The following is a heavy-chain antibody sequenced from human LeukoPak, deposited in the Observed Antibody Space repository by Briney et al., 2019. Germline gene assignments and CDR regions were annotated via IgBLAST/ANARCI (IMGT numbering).Heavy chain of an antibody. J-gene: IGHJ3*02. CDR3: ARARDFIVVVPAAILRHDAFDI. Sequence: GASVKVSCKASGGTFSSYAISWVRQAPGQGLEWMGGIIPIFGTANYAQKFQGRVTITTDESTSTAYMELSSLRSEDTAVYYCARARDFIVVVPAAILRHDAFDIWGQGTMVTVSS. CDR1: GGTFSSYA. CDR2: IIPIFGTA. V-gene: IGHV1-69*05. D-gene: IGHD2-2*01.